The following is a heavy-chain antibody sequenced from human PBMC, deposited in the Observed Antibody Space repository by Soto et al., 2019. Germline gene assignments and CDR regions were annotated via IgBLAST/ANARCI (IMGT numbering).Heavy chain of an antibody. Sequence: QVQLQESGPGLVKPSGTLSLTCAVSSGSISSANWWSWVRQPPGKGLEWIGEIDHSGRTSYDPSLKSRVTISVDKSNNQFSLKLNSVTAADTAVYYCARDRRWYHPGEFEYWGQGTLVTVSS. J-gene: IGHJ4*02. CDR2: IDHSGRT. D-gene: IGHD2-15*01. CDR3: ARDRRWYHPGEFEY. V-gene: IGHV4-4*02. CDR1: SGSISSANW.